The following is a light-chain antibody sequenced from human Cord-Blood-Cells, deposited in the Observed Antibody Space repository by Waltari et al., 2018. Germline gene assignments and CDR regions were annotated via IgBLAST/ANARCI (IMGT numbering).Light chain of an antibody. CDR2: DVS. V-gene: IGLV2-11*01. CDR3: CSYAGSYTFDYV. CDR1: SSDVGGYNY. J-gene: IGLJ1*01. Sequence: SALTPPRSVSGSPGQSVTISCTGTSSDVGGYNYVSWYQQHPGKAPKLMIYDVSKQPSGVPDRFSGSKSGNPASLTISGLQAEDEADYYCCSYAGSYTFDYVFGTGTKVTVL.